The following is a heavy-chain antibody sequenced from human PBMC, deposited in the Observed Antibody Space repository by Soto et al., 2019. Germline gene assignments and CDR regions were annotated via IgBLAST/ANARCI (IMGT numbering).Heavy chain of an antibody. D-gene: IGHD3-10*01. J-gene: IGHJ4*01. CDR1: GGSVRRGETY. V-gene: IGHV4-30-4*01. CDR3: ARDPGYGSGASVNHYLDY. CDR2: IHYSGST. Sequence: TLSLTCNVSGGSVRRGETYWSWIRQSPGNGLEWIGYIHYSGSTYYNPSLRSRVTMSLDMSKNQFSLQLSSVTAEDTAVYYCARDPGYGSGASVNHYLDYWGHGTLVTVSS.